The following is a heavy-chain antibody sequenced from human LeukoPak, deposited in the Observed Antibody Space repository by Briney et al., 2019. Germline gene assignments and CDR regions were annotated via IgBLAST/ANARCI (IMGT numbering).Heavy chain of an antibody. V-gene: IGHV4-34*01. D-gene: IGHD5-12*01. J-gene: IGHJ4*02. Sequence: SETLSLTCAVYGVSFSGYDWSWIRQPPGKGLEWIGEINHSGSTNYNPSLNSRVTISVDTSKTQFSLKLSSVTAAAAAVYYCASSRGIVALDYWGQGTLATVSS. CDR2: INHSGST. CDR3: ASSRGIVALDY. CDR1: GVSFSGYD.